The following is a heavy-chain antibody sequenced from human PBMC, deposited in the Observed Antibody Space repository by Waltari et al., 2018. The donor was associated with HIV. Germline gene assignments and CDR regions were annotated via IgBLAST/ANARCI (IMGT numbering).Heavy chain of an antibody. CDR3: AREWYCSTSACRYYFDY. J-gene: IGHJ4*02. CDR1: HYSITSGYN. D-gene: IGHD6-6*01. CDR2: ISHNAST. V-gene: IGHV4-38-2*02. Sequence: QVLLQESGPGLVKPSDTLSLTCSVSHYSITSGYNWGWFRQSPGKGLEWIGSISHNASTYCNPYNPSLKSRIIISSDTAKNQFSLDLDSVTAEDTAVYYWAREWYCSTSACRYYFDYWGQGTLVTVSS.